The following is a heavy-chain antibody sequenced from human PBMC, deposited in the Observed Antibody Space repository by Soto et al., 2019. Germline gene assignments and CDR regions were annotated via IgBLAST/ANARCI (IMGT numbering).Heavy chain of an antibody. Sequence: GGSLRLSCAVPGFTFSPYSMNWVRQAPGKGLEWISYISSGGDTIYYADSVRGRFTVSRDNTKNSLYLQMDSLRDEDTAVYYCARDRSTIYGVVTPIDYWGQGTPVTVSS. CDR3: ARDRSTIYGVVTPIDY. V-gene: IGHV3-48*02. CDR2: ISSGGDTI. J-gene: IGHJ4*02. CDR1: GFTFSPYS. D-gene: IGHD3-3*01.